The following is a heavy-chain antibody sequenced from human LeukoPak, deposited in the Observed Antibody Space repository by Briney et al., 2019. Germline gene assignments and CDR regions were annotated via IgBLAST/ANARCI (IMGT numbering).Heavy chain of an antibody. CDR3: ARGGGVTMVVEYYFDY. J-gene: IGHJ4*02. CDR1: GFTFSSYG. D-gene: IGHD3-10*01. Sequence: GGTLRLSCAASGFTFSSYGMSWVRQAPGKGLEWVSAISGSGGSTYYADSVKGRFTISRDNSKNTLYLQMNSLRADDTAVYYCARGGGVTMVVEYYFDYWGQGTLVTVSS. V-gene: IGHV3-23*01. CDR2: ISGSGGST.